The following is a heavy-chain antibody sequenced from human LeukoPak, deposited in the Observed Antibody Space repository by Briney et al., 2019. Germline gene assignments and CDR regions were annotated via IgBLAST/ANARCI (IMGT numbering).Heavy chain of an antibody. CDR1: GFTVSSNY. CDR3: AKGAIPSIFHFDY. D-gene: IGHD6-6*01. Sequence: GGSLRLSCAASGFTVSSNYMSWVRQAPGKGLEWVAVISYDGSNKYYADSVKGRFTISRDNSKNTLYLQMNSLRAEDTAVYYCAKGAIPSIFHFDYWGQGTLVTVSS. CDR2: ISYDGSNK. V-gene: IGHV3-30*18. J-gene: IGHJ4*02.